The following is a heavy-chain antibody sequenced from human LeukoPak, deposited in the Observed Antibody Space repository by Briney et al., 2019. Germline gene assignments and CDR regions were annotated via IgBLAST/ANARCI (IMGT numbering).Heavy chain of an antibody. CDR2: ISGSGGST. J-gene: IGHJ4*02. Sequence: GGSLRLSCAASGFTFSSYAMNWVRQAPGKGPEWVSAISGSGGSTYYADSVKGRFTISRDNSKNTLYLQMNSLRAEDTAVYYCAKVTGVGTTTYFDYWGQGTLVTVSS. V-gene: IGHV3-23*01. D-gene: IGHD3-9*01. CDR1: GFTFSSYA. CDR3: AKVTGVGTTTYFDY.